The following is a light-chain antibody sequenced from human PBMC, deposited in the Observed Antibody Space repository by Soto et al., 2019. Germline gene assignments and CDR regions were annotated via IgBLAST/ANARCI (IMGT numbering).Light chain of an antibody. CDR1: SSDVGRYNY. Sequence: QSALTQPASVSGSPGQSITISCTGTSSDVGRYNYVPWYQQHPGKAPKLIIYDVSYRPSGVSDRLYGSKSGNTASLTISGLQDEDAADYYCSSYTGSSNSFGGGNQLTVL. J-gene: IGLJ7*01. CDR3: SSYTGSSNS. CDR2: DVS. V-gene: IGLV2-14*01.